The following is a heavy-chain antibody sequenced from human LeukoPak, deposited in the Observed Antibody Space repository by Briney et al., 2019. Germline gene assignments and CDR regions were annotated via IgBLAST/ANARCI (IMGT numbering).Heavy chain of an antibody. CDR3: AKAGTFGVVC. D-gene: IGHD3-3*02. CDR1: GFTCSSYG. Sequence: PGGSLRLSCAGSGFTCSSYGIHWVRQAPGKGLEWVSFIRYDGNNEYYGESVRGALTISRDNSKNTVFLQMNTLRDEDTAVSYCAKAGTFGVVCWGQGPPVTAS. CDR2: IRYDGNNE. J-gene: IGHJ4*02. V-gene: IGHV3-30*02.